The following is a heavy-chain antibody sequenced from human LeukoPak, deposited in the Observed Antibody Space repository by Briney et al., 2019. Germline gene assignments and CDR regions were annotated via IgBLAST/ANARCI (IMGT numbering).Heavy chain of an antibody. Sequence: GGSQRLSCAASGFTFSSYWMSWVRQAPGKGREWVANIKQDGSEKYYVDSVKGRFTISRDNAKNSLYLQMNSLRAEDTAVYYCARARSGSYFDYWGQGTLVTVSS. CDR2: IKQDGSEK. CDR3: ARARSGSYFDY. D-gene: IGHD1-26*01. J-gene: IGHJ4*02. CDR1: GFTFSSYW. V-gene: IGHV3-7*01.